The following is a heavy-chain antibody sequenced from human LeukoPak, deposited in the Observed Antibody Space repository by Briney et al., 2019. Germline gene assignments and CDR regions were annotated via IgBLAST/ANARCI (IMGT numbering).Heavy chain of an antibody. V-gene: IGHV4-34*01. CDR2: INHSGST. Sequence: SETLSLTCAVYGGSFSGYYWSWIRPPPGKGLEWIGEINHSGSTNYNPSLKSRVTISVDTSKNQFSLKLSSVTAADTAVYYCARLRVYSMRYSSSWYYMDVWGKGTTVTVSS. D-gene: IGHD6-13*01. CDR3: ARLRVYSMRYSSSWYYMDV. CDR1: GGSFSGYY. J-gene: IGHJ6*03.